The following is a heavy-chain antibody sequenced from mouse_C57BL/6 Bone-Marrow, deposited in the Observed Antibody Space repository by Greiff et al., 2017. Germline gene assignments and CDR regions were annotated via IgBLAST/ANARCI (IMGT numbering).Heavy chain of an antibody. J-gene: IGHJ2*01. CDR3: ARPRQGY. V-gene: IGHV1-55*01. Sequence: QVQLKESGAELVKPGASVKMSCKASGYTFTSYWITWVKQRPGQGLEWIGDIYPGSGSTNYNEKFKSKATLTVDTSSSTAYMQLSSLTSEDSAVYYSARPRQGYWGQGTTLTVSS. CDR1: GYTFTSYW. CDR2: IYPGSGST.